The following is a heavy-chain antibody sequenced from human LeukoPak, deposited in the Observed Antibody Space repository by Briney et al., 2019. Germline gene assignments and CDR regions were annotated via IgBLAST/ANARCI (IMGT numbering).Heavy chain of an antibody. D-gene: IGHD3-22*01. V-gene: IGHV3-23*01. CDR3: AKDITMIVVSGNNWFDP. J-gene: IGHJ5*02. CDR2: ISGSGDST. CDR1: GFTFSSYA. Sequence: PGGSLRLSCAASGFTFSSYAMSWVRQAPGKGLEWVSTISGSGDSTYYADSVKGRFTISRDNSKNTLYLQMNSLRAEDTAVYYCAKDITMIVVSGNNWFDPWGQGTLVTVSS.